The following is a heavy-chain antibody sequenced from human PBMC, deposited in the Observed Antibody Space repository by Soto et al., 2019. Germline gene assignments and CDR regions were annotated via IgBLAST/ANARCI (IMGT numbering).Heavy chain of an antibody. D-gene: IGHD5-12*01. CDR3: ARDQKDPHRDGFYYYYYGMDV. J-gene: IGHJ6*02. CDR2: ISSSSSYI. Sequence: GGSLRLSCAASGCTFSSYSMNWVRQAPGKGLGWVSSISSSSSYIYYADSVKGRFTISRDNAKNSLYLQMNSLRAEDTAVYYCARDQKDPHRDGFYYYYYGMDVWGQGTTVTVSS. V-gene: IGHV3-21*01. CDR1: GCTFSSYS.